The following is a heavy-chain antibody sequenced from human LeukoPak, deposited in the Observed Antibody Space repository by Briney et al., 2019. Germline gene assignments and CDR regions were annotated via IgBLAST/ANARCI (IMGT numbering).Heavy chain of an antibody. Sequence: PGGSLRLSCATSGFTFSTYAMSWVRQAPGKGLEWVSAIRSTAYNTYYTDSVKGRFTISRDNSKNTLYLQMNSLRAEDTAVYYCAKEGGATLYFDYWGQGTLVTVSS. D-gene: IGHD1-26*01. J-gene: IGHJ4*02. CDR1: GFTFSTYA. CDR3: AKEGGATLYFDY. V-gene: IGHV3-23*01. CDR2: IRSTAYNT.